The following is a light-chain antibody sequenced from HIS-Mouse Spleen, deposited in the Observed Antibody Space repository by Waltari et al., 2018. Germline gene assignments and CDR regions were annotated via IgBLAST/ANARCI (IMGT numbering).Light chain of an antibody. Sequence: QSALTQPASVSGSPGQSITISCTGTSSDVGSYNLVPWYQQHPGKAPKLMIYEGSKRPSGVSNRVSGSKSGNTASLTIAGLQAEDEADYYCCSYAGSSTFGVFGGGTKLTVL. J-gene: IGLJ3*02. CDR1: SSDVGSYNL. CDR3: CSYAGSSTFGV. V-gene: IGLV2-23*03. CDR2: EGS.